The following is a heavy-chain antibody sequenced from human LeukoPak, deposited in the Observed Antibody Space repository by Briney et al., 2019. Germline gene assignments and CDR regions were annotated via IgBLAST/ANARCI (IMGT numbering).Heavy chain of an antibody. D-gene: IGHD6-13*01. CDR2: INPNSGGT. J-gene: IGHJ6*03. V-gene: IGHV1-2*02. Sequence: ASVKVSCKASGYTFTGYYMHWVRQAPGQGLEWMGWINPNSGGTNYAQKFQGRVTMTRDTSISTAYMELSRLRSDDTAVYYCARGSSYSSSSPYYYYMDVWGKGTTVTVSS. CDR3: ARGSSYSSSSPYYYYMDV. CDR1: GYTFTGYY.